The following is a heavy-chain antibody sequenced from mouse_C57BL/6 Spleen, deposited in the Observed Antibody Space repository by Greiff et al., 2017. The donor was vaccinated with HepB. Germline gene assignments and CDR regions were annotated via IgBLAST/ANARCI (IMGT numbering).Heavy chain of an antibody. CDR3: ARGEYDGVGGAMDY. CDR2: IDPSDSYT. V-gene: IGHV1-59*01. Sequence: VQLQQSGAELVRPGTSVKLSCKASGYTFTSYWMHWVKQRPGQGLEWIGVIDPSDSYTNYNQKFKGKATLTVDTSSSTAYMQLSSLTSEDSAVYYCARGEYDGVGGAMDYWGQGTSVTVSS. J-gene: IGHJ4*01. D-gene: IGHD2-4*01. CDR1: GYTFTSYW.